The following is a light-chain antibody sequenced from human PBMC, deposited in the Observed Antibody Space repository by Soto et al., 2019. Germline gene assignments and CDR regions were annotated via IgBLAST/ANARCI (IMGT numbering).Light chain of an antibody. CDR1: SSNIGSFYD. J-gene: IGLJ2*01. V-gene: IGLV1-40*01. CDR2: GDN. Sequence: QPVLTQPPSVSGAPGQRVTIPCTGSSSNIGSFYDVHWYQQLPGTVPKLLIYGDNNRPSGVPDRFSGSKSVTAASLAITGLQAEDEADYYCQSYDNSLNHVVFGGGTKLTVL. CDR3: QSYDNSLNHVV.